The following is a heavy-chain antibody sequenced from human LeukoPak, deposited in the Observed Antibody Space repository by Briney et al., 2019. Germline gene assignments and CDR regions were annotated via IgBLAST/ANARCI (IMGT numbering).Heavy chain of an antibody. D-gene: IGHD3-22*01. CDR2: ISYDGDNK. Sequence: PGGSLRLSCAASGFTFGTNAMHWVRQAPGKGLDWVAVISYDGDNKYHADSVKGRFAISRDNSKNALYLQMNSLRAEDTAVYYCARGGRRYDSSGYYHYYFDYWGQGTLVTVSS. CDR1: GFTFGTNA. CDR3: ARGGRRYDSSGYYHYYFDY. V-gene: IGHV3-30*03. J-gene: IGHJ4*02.